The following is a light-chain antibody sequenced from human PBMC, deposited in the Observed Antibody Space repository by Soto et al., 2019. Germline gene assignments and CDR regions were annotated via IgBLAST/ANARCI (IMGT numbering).Light chain of an antibody. V-gene: IGKV1-5*03. J-gene: IGKJ1*01. Sequence: DKQMNQSPSTVSASVGDRVTITCRASQSISSWLAWYQQKPGKAPKLLIYKASSLESGVPSRFSGSGSGTEFTLTISSLQPDDFATYYCQQYNSFSRTFGQWT. CDR1: QSISSW. CDR2: KAS. CDR3: QQYNSFSRT.